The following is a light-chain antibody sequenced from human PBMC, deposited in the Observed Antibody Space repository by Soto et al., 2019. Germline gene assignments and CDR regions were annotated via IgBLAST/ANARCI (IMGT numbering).Light chain of an antibody. CDR3: QQYNNWPWT. CDR1: QSVSSS. V-gene: IGKV3D-15*01. Sequence: EVVLTQSPATLSVSPGERATLSCRASQSVSSSLAWYQQKPGQAPRLLIYNASYRANGIPARFSGSGSGTEFTLTISSLQSEDFAVYYCQQYNNWPWTFGQGTKVDIK. CDR2: NAS. J-gene: IGKJ1*01.